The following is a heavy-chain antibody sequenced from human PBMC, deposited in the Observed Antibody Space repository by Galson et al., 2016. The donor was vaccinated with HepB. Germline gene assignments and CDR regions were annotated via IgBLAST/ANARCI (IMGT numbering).Heavy chain of an antibody. CDR2: ISSSGTTI. Sequence: SLRLSCAASGFMFSDYYMSWIRQAPGRGLEWVSYISSSGTTIYYADSVKGRFTISRDNAKNSLYLQMNSLRTEDTAVYYCAKEQYKISWLQFPDYYYGVDVWGQGTTVTVSS. CDR1: GFMFSDYY. J-gene: IGHJ6*02. CDR3: AKEQYKISWLQFPDYYYGVDV. D-gene: IGHD5-24*01. V-gene: IGHV3-11*01.